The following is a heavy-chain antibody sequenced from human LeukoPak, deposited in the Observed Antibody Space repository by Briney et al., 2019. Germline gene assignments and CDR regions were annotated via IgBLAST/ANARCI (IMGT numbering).Heavy chain of an antibody. CDR1: GGTFSSYA. CDR3: ARDSGLTGTTISPFQH. V-gene: IGHV1-69*13. D-gene: IGHD1-7*01. Sequence: SVEVSCKASGGTFSSYAISWVRQAPGQGLEWVGGIIPIFGTANYAQKFQGRVTITADESTSTAYMELSSLRSEDTAVYYCARDSGLTGTTISPFQHWGQGTLVTVSS. CDR2: IIPIFGTA. J-gene: IGHJ1*01.